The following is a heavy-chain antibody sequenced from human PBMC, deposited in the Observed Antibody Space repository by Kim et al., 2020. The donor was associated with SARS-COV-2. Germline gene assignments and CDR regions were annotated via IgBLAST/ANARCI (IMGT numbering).Heavy chain of an antibody. J-gene: IGHJ6*02. D-gene: IGHD6-19*01. CDR2: ISVSGGST. V-gene: IGHV3-23*01. CDR3: AKVEAIAVAGYYYYGMDV. Sequence: GGSLRLSCAASGFTFSSYAMSWVRQAPGKGLEWVSTISVSGGSTYYADSVKGRFTISRDNSKNTLYLQMNSLRAEDTAVYYCAKVEAIAVAGYYYYGMDVWGQGTTVTVSS. CDR1: GFTFSSYA.